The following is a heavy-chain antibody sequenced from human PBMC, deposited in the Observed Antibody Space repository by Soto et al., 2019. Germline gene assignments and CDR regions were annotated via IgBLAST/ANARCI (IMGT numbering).Heavy chain of an antibody. J-gene: IGHJ4*02. V-gene: IGHV1-3*01. CDR3: ARGSPNRSGWTFDY. Sequence: ASVKVSCKASGYTFTNYAMHWVRQAPGQSLEWMGWIRADNDNTEYSQRFQGRITITRDTSASTAYMELRSLRSEDTAVFYCARGSPNRSGWTFDYWGQGTLVTVSS. CDR1: GYTFTNYA. D-gene: IGHD3-22*01. CDR2: IRADNDNT.